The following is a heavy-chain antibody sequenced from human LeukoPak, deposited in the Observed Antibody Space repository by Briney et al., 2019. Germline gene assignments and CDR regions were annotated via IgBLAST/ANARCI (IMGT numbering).Heavy chain of an antibody. V-gene: IGHV1-2*06. Sequence: ASVKVSCKASGYTFTGYYLHWVRQAPGQGLEWMGRINPNSGGTNFAQKFQGRVTMTRDTSISTAYMELSSLRSEDTAVYYCARGGGSSSWYGNYYYGMDVWGQGTTVTVSS. CDR1: GYTFTGYY. CDR2: INPNSGGT. D-gene: IGHD6-13*01. J-gene: IGHJ6*02. CDR3: ARGGGSSSWYGNYYYGMDV.